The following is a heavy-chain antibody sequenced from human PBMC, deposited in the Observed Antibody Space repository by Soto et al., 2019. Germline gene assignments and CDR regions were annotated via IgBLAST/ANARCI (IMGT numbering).Heavy chain of an antibody. J-gene: IGHJ4*02. CDR1: GGSIPSSSYH. Sequence: SETLSLTCTVSGGSIPSSSYHWGWVREPAGKGLEWIGSIYYTGSTYYNPSLKSRVTISVDTSKNQFSLKLRSVTAADTAVYYCMLGSGWKDFDYWGQGTLVTVSS. CDR3: MLGSGWKDFDY. V-gene: IGHV4-39*01. D-gene: IGHD3-22*01. CDR2: IYYTGST.